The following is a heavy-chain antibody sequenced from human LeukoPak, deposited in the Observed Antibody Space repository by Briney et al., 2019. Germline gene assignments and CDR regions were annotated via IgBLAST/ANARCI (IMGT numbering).Heavy chain of an antibody. CDR1: GFTFSSYW. V-gene: IGHV3-23*01. CDR2: IGGSNGIT. J-gene: IGHJ4*02. D-gene: IGHD5-12*01. CDR3: ARNENSGWGYFDY. Sequence: GGSLRLSCAASGFTFSSYWMSWVRQAPGKGLEWVSVIGGSNGITFYVGSVKGRFTISRDNSKDTLYLQMNSLRAEDTAVYYCARNENSGWGYFDYWGQGTLVTVSS.